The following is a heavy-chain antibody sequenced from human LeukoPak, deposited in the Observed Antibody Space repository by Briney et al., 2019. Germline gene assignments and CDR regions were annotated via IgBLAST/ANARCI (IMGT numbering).Heavy chain of an antibody. J-gene: IGHJ3*02. D-gene: IGHD3-22*01. Sequence: GGSLRLSCAASGFTFSSYSMNWVRQAPGKGLEWVSSVSSSSSYIYYADSVKGRFTISRDNAKNSLYLQMNSLRAEDTAVYYCARDLTMIVYAFDIWGQGTMVTVSS. CDR3: ARDLTMIVYAFDI. V-gene: IGHV3-21*01. CDR2: VSSSSSYI. CDR1: GFTFSSYS.